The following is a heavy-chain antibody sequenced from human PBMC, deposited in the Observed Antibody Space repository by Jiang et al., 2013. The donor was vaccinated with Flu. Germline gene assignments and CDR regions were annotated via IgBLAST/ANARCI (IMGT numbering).Heavy chain of an antibody. Sequence: GKGLEWLSLLYSGGTTYYADSVKGRFTISRDSSKNTLFLQMNSLRPEDTALYYCAREKTLDYGDYRAFDVWGHGTMVIVSS. J-gene: IGHJ3*01. CDR2: LYSGGTT. V-gene: IGHV3-53*05. D-gene: IGHD4-17*01. CDR3: AREKTLDYGDYRAFDV.